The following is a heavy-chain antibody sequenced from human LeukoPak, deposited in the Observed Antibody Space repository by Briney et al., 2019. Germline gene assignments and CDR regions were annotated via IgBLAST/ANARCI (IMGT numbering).Heavy chain of an antibody. CDR3: ARKVRRGGYEIDY. CDR1: GYTFTGYY. J-gene: IGHJ4*02. Sequence: ASVKVSCKASGYTFTGYYMHWVRQAPGQGLEWMGWINPNRGDTNYAQKFQGRVTMTRDTSISTAYMELSRLRSDDTAVYYCARKVRRGGYEIDYWGQGTLVTVSS. V-gene: IGHV1-2*02. D-gene: IGHD5-12*01. CDR2: INPNRGDT.